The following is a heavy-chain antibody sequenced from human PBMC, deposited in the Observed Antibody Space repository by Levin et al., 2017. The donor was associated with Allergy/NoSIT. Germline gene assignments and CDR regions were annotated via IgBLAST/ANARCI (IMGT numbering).Heavy chain of an antibody. J-gene: IGHJ4*02. CDR3: CPCSGWSFGH. D-gene: IGHD6-19*01. Sequence: GGSLRLSCAASGFTFRIYWMSWVRQAPGRGLEWVANIKQDGSEKYYVDSVKDRFTISRDNAKNSLYLQMNSLRAEDTAVYYCCPCSGWSFGHWGQGTLVTVSS. CDR1: GFTFRIYW. V-gene: IGHV3-7*02. CDR2: IKQDGSEK.